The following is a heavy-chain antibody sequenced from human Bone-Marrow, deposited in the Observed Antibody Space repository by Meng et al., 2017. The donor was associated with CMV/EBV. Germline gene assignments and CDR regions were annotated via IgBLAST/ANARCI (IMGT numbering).Heavy chain of an antibody. CDR1: GFTFSSYW. J-gene: IGHJ4*02. CDR2: INSDGSST. D-gene: IGHD2/OR15-2a*01. Sequence: GGSLRLSCAASGFTFSSYWMHWVRQAPGKGLVWVSRINSDGSSTSYADSVKGRFTISRDNAKNTLYLQMNSLRAEDTAVYYCAKDRLIVGLGFDYWGQGTLVTVSS. V-gene: IGHV3-74*01. CDR3: AKDRLIVGLGFDY.